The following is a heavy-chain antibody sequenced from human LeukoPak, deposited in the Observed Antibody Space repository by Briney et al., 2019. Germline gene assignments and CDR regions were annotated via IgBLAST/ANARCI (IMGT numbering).Heavy chain of an antibody. J-gene: IGHJ6*03. CDR3: ARGVGATISYYHYYIDV. D-gene: IGHD1-26*01. Sequence: ASVTVSCKASGGTFSSYAISWVRQAPGQGLEWMGWMNPNTGNTGYAQKFQGRVTITRNTSISTVYMELSSLRSEDTAVYYCARGVGATISYYHYYIDVWGKGTTVTVSS. CDR2: MNPNTGNT. CDR1: GGTFSSYA. V-gene: IGHV1-8*03.